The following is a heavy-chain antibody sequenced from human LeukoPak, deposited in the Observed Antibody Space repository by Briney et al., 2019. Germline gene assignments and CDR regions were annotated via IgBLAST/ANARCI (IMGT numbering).Heavy chain of an antibody. Sequence: ASVKVSCKASGGTFSSYAISWVRQAPGQGLEWMGGIIPIFGTANYAQKFQGRVTITADKSTSTAYMELSSLRSEDTAVYYCARANRRDYYDSRTPWGFSYFDYWGQGTLVTVSS. CDR3: ARANRRDYYDSRTPWGFSYFDY. V-gene: IGHV1-69*06. D-gene: IGHD3-22*01. CDR1: GGTFSSYA. J-gene: IGHJ4*02. CDR2: IIPIFGTA.